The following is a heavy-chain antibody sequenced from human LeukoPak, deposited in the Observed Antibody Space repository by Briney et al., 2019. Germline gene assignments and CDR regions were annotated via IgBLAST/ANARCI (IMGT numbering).Heavy chain of an antibody. Sequence: SVKVSCKASGYTFTGYYMHWVRQAPGQGLEWVGWINPNSGGTSYAQKFQDRVTMTRDTSISTAYMELSRLTSGDTAVYYCARGDGGLWNFDYWGQGTLVTVSS. D-gene: IGHD2-21*01. CDR3: ARGDGGLWNFDY. V-gene: IGHV1-2*02. CDR1: GYTFTGYY. CDR2: INPNSGGT. J-gene: IGHJ4*02.